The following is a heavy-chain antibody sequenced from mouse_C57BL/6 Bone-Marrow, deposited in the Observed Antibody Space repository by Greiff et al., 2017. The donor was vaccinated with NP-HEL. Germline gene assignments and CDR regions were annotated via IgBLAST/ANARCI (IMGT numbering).Heavy chain of an antibody. Sequence: EVQRVESEGGLVQPGSSMKLSCTASGFTFSDYYMAWVRQVPEKGLEWVANINYDGSSTYYLDSLKSRFIISRDNAKNILYLQMSSLKSEDTATYYCARVAQGNYFDYWGQGTTLTVAS. V-gene: IGHV5-16*01. CDR1: GFTFSDYY. CDR2: INYDGSST. CDR3: ARVAQGNYFDY. D-gene: IGHD3-1*01. J-gene: IGHJ2*01.